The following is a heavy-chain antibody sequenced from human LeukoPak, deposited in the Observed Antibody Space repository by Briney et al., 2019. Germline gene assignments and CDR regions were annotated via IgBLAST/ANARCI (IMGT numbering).Heavy chain of an antibody. V-gene: IGHV4-34*08. D-gene: IGHD4-17*01. Sequence: GSLRLSCAASGFIFSNAWMSWVRQAPGKGLEWIGEINHSGITNYNPSLKSRVTISADTSKNQFSLKLTSVTAADTAVYYCANPARDFADSGAITWWGQGTLVTVSS. CDR3: ANPARDFADSGAITW. J-gene: IGHJ4*02. CDR1: GFIFSNAW. CDR2: INHSGIT.